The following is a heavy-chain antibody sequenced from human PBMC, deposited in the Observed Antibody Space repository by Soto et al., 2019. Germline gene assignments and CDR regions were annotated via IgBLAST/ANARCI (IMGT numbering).Heavy chain of an antibody. V-gene: IGHV1-2*04. CDR1: GYTFTGNY. J-gene: IGHJ4*02. Sequence: QVQLVQSGAEVKKPGASVKVSCKASGYTFTGNYIHWVRQAPGQGLEWMGWINPKSGITSYAQKFQGWVTMTRDTSLRTAYMELSRLRSDDTAVYYCARFETAFDYWGQGTLVTVSS. CDR2: INPKSGIT. CDR3: ARFETAFDY. D-gene: IGHD3-9*01.